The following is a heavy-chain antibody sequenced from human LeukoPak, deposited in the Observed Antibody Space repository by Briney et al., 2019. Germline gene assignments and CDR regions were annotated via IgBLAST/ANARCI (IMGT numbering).Heavy chain of an antibody. V-gene: IGHV4-59*01. CDR1: GGSISSYC. J-gene: IGHJ1*01. CDR2: IYYSGST. CDR3: ARIGESITPTLGFQH. D-gene: IGHD3-10*01. Sequence: SETLSLTCTVSGGSISSYCWTWIRQPPGKGLEWIGYIYYSGSTNYNPSLKSRVTISVDTSKNQFSLKLTSVTAADTAVYYCARIGESITPTLGFQHWGQGTLVTVSS.